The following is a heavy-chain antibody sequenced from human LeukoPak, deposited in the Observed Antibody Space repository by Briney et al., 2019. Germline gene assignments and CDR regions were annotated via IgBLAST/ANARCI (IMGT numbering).Heavy chain of an antibody. V-gene: IGHV1-8*01. Sequence: ASVKVSCKASGYTFTSYDINWLRQATGQGLEWMGWMNPNSGNTGYAQKFQGRVTMTRNTSISTAYMELSSLRSEDTAVYYCARATGNSEYFQHWGQGTLVTVSS. CDR1: GYTFTSYD. CDR3: ARATGNSEYFQH. CDR2: MNPNSGNT. D-gene: IGHD1-7*01. J-gene: IGHJ1*01.